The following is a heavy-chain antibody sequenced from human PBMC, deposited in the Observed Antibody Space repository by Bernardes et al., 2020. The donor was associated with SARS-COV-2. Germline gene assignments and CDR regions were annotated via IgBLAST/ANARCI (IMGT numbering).Heavy chain of an antibody. J-gene: IGHJ4*02. CDR3: ASDHGKSMVLH. Sequence: GGSLRLSCTASAFTFSDHYMDWVRKAPGKGLEWVGRVRTKPRSYRTDYAATVEGRFTISRDDSKNSMSLQMDSLKTEDTAVYYCASDHGKSMVLHWGQGTLVTVTS. CDR1: AFTFSDHY. CDR2: VRTKPRSYRT. V-gene: IGHV3-72*01. D-gene: IGHD3-10*01.